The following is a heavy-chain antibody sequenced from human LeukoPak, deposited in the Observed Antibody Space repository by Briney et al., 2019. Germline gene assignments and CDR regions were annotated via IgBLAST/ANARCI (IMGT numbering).Heavy chain of an antibody. V-gene: IGHV4-31*03. CDR1: GGSISSGGYY. D-gene: IGHD3-22*01. Sequence: SETLSLTCTVSGGSISSGGYYWSWIRQHPGTGLEWIGYIYYSGSTYYNPSLKSRVTISVDTSKNQFSLKLSSVTAADTAVYYCARGSSDTYYYDSSGYSGAFDIWGQGTMATVSS. CDR2: IYYSGST. CDR3: ARGSSDTYYYDSSGYSGAFDI. J-gene: IGHJ3*02.